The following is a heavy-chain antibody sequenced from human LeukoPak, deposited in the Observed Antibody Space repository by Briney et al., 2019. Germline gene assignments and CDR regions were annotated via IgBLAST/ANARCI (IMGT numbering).Heavy chain of an antibody. CDR3: AKGSGRGYYYYAMDV. CDR1: GISFSSYA. V-gene: IGHV3-23*01. J-gene: IGHJ6*02. D-gene: IGHD2-15*01. Sequence: GGSLRLSCAASGISFSSYAMSWVRQAPGKGLEWVSGISDSGGTTYYADSVKGRFTISRDNSKNTVHLQMNSLRVEDTAVYYCAKGSGRGYYYYAMDVWGQGTTITVSS. CDR2: ISDSGGTT.